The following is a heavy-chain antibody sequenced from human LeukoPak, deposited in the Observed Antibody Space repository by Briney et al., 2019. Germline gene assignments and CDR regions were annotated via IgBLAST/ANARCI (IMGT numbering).Heavy chain of an antibody. CDR3: ARHSDVIGAI. CDR1: GYTFTHQW. Sequence: GASLKISCKASGYTFTHQWIGWGRPQSGSGLEWMGIIYPRDSDTRYSPSFQGHVTISADTSINTAYLEWSRLEASATAIYYCARHSDVIGAIWGQGTLVTVSS. J-gene: IGHJ4*02. V-gene: IGHV5-51*01. D-gene: IGHD3-10*01. CDR2: IYPRDSDT.